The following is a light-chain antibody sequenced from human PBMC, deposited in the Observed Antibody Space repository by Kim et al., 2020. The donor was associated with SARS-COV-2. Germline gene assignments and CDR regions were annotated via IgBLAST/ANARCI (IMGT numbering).Light chain of an antibody. J-gene: IGKJ2*01. CDR3: MQRKEFPYT. CDR2: RVS. CDR1: QSLLHSDDGNTY. Sequence: PASISCRSSQSLLHSDDGNTYLEWYLQKPGQSPQLLIYRVSFRASGVSHRFSGSGSDTDFTLTLSRVEAEDLGVYYCMQRKEFPYTFGQGTKLEI. V-gene: IGKV2-40*01.